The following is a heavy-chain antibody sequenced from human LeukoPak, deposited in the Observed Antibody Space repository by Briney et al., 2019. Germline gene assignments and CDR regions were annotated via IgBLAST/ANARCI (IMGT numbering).Heavy chain of an antibody. CDR1: GFTFSSSA. CDR3: AKEAGLRSSWSFDF. Sequence: GGSLRLSCAASGFTFSSSAMSWVRQAPGKGLEWVSGISGSGGSTYYADSAKGRFTISRDNSKNTLYLQMNSLRVEDTAVYYCAKEAGLRSSWSFDFWGQGILVIVSS. CDR2: ISGSGGST. V-gene: IGHV3-23*01. D-gene: IGHD6-13*01. J-gene: IGHJ4*02.